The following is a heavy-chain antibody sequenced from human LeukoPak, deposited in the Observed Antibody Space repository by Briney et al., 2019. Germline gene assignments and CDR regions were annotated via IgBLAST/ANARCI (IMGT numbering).Heavy chain of an antibody. CDR3: ARERDRMYSSSWYVIRESWFDP. J-gene: IGHJ5*02. Sequence: ASVKVSCKASGYTFTGYYMHWVRQAPGQGLEWMGIINPSGGSTSYAQKFQGRVTMTRDMSTSTVYMELSSLRSEDTAVYYCARERDRMYSSSWYVIRESWFDPWGQGTLVTVSS. CDR2: INPSGGST. V-gene: IGHV1-46*01. CDR1: GYTFTGYY. D-gene: IGHD6-13*01.